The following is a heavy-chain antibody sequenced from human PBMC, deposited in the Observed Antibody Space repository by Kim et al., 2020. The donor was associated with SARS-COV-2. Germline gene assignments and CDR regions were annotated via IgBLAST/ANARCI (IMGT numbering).Heavy chain of an antibody. J-gene: IGHJ3*02. V-gene: IGHV3-48*02. CDR2: ITKSRTTI. CDR3: VRDRLGGAVDM. Sequence: GGSLRLSCATSGFTFSAYDMNWVRQAPGKGLEWISFITKSRTTIHYADSVEGRFTISRDNAKNSLLLQMNSLRDEDTALYYCVRDRLGGAVDMWGQGIM. CDR1: GFTFSAYD. D-gene: IGHD3-16*01.